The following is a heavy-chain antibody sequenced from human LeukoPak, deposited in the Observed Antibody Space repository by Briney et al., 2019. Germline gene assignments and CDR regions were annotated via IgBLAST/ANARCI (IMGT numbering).Heavy chain of an antibody. D-gene: IGHD1-26*01. J-gene: IGHJ6*03. CDR2: IYTSGST. Sequence: SETLSLTCTVSGGSISSYYWSWIRQPAGKGLEWIGRIYTSGSTNYNPSLKSRVTMSVDTSKNQFSLKLSSVTAADTAVYYCAREGDFTYYYYYYMDVWGKGTTVTVSS. CDR3: AREGDFTYYYYYYMDV. V-gene: IGHV4-4*07. CDR1: GGSISSYY.